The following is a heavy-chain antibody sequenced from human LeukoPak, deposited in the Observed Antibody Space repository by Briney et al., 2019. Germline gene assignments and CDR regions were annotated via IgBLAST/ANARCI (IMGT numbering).Heavy chain of an antibody. CDR3: ASVYSLYDN. Sequence: SETLSLTCIVSGGSISSRNYWGWIGRSPGKGLEWIGGLYYTGSTYYNPSLKSRITISVDTSKNQFSLKLTSVTAADTAVYYCASVYSLYDNWGQGILVIVSS. CDR2: LYYTGST. J-gene: IGHJ4*02. CDR1: GGSISSRNY. D-gene: IGHD6-13*01. V-gene: IGHV4-39*01.